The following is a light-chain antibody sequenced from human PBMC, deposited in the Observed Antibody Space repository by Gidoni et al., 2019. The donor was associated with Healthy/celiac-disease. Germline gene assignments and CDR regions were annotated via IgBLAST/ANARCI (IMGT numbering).Light chain of an antibody. CDR1: QSISSY. V-gene: IGKV1-39*01. Sequence: DIHMNESPSSLSESVGDRVTITCRASQSISSYLKWYQQQPGKAPKLLIYAASSLQSGVPSMFSGSGSGTDFTLTSSSLQPDYFATYYCQHCYSTPTFGQGTKVEIK. CDR3: QHCYSTPT. J-gene: IGKJ1*01. CDR2: AAS.